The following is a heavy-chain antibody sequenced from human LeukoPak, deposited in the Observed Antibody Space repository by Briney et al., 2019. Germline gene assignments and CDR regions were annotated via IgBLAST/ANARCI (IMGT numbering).Heavy chain of an antibody. Sequence: GGSLRLSCAASGFTFSSYSMNWVRQAPGKGLEWVSSISSSSSYIYYADSVKGRFTISRDNAKNSLYLQMNSLRAEDTAVYYCARECCSGGSCYSVVVPRWFDPWGQGTLVTVSS. V-gene: IGHV3-21*01. D-gene: IGHD2-15*01. CDR3: ARECCSGGSCYSVVVPRWFDP. J-gene: IGHJ5*02. CDR2: ISSSSSYI. CDR1: GFTFSSYS.